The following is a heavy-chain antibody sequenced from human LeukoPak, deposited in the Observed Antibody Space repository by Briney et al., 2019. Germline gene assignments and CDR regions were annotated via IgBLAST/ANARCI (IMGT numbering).Heavy chain of an antibody. CDR3: ARGLRSSSWYSLDY. CDR1: GGSISSSNW. J-gene: IGHJ4*02. D-gene: IGHD6-13*01. CDR2: IYHSGST. V-gene: IGHV4-4*02. Sequence: PSETLSLTCAVSGGSISSSNWWSWVRQPPGKGLEWIGEIYHSGSTNYNPSLKSRVTISVDKSKNQFSLKLSSVTAADTAVYYCARGLRSSSWYSLDYWGQGTLVTVSS.